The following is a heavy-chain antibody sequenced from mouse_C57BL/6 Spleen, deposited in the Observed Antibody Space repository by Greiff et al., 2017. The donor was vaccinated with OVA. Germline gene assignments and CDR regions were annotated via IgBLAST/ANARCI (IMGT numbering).Heavy chain of an antibody. CDR1: GFTFSDYY. CDR2: INYDGSST. V-gene: IGHV5-16*01. Sequence: EVQLVESEGGLVQPGSSMKLSCTASGFTFSDYYMAWVRQVPEKGLEWVANINYDGSSTYYLDSLKSRFIISRDNAKNILYLQMSSLKSEDTATYYCARDEGGLGRCDYWGQGTTRTVSS. J-gene: IGHJ2*01. D-gene: IGHD4-1*01. CDR3: ARDEGGLGRCDY.